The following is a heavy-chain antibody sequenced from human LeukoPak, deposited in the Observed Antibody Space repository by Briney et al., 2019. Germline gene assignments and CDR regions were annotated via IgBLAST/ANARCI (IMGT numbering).Heavy chain of an antibody. CDR3: ARQKRVTIFGVVILDAFDI. V-gene: IGHV4-39*01. J-gene: IGHJ3*02. CDR1: GGSISSSTYY. CDR2: IYYSGST. D-gene: IGHD3-3*01. Sequence: SETLSLTCTVSGGSISSSTYYWGWIRQPPGKGLEWIGSIYYSGSTYYNPSLKSRVTISVDTSKNQFSLKLSSVTAADTAVYYCARQKRVTIFGVVILDAFDIWGQGTMVTVSS.